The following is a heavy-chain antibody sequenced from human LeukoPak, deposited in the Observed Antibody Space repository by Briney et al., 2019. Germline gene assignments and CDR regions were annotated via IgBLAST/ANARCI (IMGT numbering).Heavy chain of an antibody. CDR1: GFTFSSYS. J-gene: IGHJ4*02. CDR3: ARAGYCSSTSCHLIDY. V-gene: IGHV3-21*01. D-gene: IGHD2-2*01. Sequence: PGGSLRLSCAASGFTFSSYSMNWVRQATGKGLEWVSSISSSSSYIYYADSVKGRFTISRDNAKNSLYLQMNSLRAEDTAVYYCARAGYCSSTSCHLIDYWGQGTLVIVSS. CDR2: ISSSSSYI.